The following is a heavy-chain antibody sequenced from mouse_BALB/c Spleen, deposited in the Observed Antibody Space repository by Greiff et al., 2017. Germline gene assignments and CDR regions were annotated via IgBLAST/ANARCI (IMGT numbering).Heavy chain of an antibody. Sequence: EVHLVESGGGLVQPGGSRKLSCAASGFTFSSYGMSWVRQTPDKRLEWVATISSGGSYTYYPDSVKGRFTISRDNAKNTLYLQMSSLKSEDTAMYYCARHDYYAYWGQGTLVTVSA. V-gene: IGHV5-6*01. CDR2: ISSGGSYT. J-gene: IGHJ3*01. D-gene: IGHD2-13*01. CDR3: ARHDYYAY. CDR1: GFTFSSYG.